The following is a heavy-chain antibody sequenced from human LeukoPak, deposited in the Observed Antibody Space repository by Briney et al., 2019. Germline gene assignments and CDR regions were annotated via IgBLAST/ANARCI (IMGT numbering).Heavy chain of an antibody. J-gene: IGHJ4*02. V-gene: IGHV1-2*02. D-gene: IGHD1-26*01. Sequence: ASVKVSCKASGYTFTGYYMHWVRQAPGQGLEWMGWINPNSGGTNYAQKFQGRVTMTRDTSISTAYMELSRLRSDDTAVYYCATLSLRVGATFDYWGQGTLVTVSS. CDR3: ATLSLRVGATFDY. CDR2: INPNSGGT. CDR1: GYTFTGYY.